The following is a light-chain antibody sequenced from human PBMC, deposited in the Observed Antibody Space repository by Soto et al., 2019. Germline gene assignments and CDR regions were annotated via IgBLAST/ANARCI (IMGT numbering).Light chain of an antibody. J-gene: IGKJ1*01. Sequence: DLQMTQSPSTLSASLGDRVTITCRASQSISRWLAWYQQKPGKAPKPLISDVSRLERGVPSRFSGSGSGTEFALTISSLQADDFSTYHCPGYGTYSQWTFGQGTKVEI. V-gene: IGKV1-5*01. CDR3: PGYGTYSQWT. CDR1: QSISRW. CDR2: DVS.